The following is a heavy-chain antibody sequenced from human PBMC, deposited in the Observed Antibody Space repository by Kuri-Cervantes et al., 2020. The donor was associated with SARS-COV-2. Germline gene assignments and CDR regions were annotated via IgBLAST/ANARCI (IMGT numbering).Heavy chain of an antibody. V-gene: IGHV3-30*02. D-gene: IGHD3-3*01. CDR3: AKDYSVLRFLGGRGGFDY. J-gene: IGHJ4*02. CDR1: GFTFSSYG. Sequence: GESLKISCAASGFTFSSYGMHWVRQAPGKGLEWVAFIRYDGSNKYYADSVKGRFTISRDNSKNTLYLQMNSLRAEDTAVYYCAKDYSVLRFLGGRGGFDYWGQGTLVTVLL. CDR2: IRYDGSNK.